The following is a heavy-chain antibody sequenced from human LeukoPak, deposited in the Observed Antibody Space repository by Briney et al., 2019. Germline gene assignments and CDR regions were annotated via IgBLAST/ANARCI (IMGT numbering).Heavy chain of an antibody. V-gene: IGHV3-21*01. D-gene: IGHD6-19*01. CDR1: EFAFSSYS. CDR2: ITSGSKYI. CDR3: ARDGDTVAGLNGFDL. J-gene: IGHJ4*02. Sequence: GGSLRLSCAASEFAFSSYSMNWFRQAPGKGLEWVASITSGSKYIFCADSVRGRFTISRDNAENSLFLHMKSLRADDTGVYFCARDGDTVAGLNGFDLWGQGTLVTVSS.